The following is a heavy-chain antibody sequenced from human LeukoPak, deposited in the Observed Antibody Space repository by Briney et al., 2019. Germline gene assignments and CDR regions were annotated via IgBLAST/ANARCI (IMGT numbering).Heavy chain of an antibody. V-gene: IGHV3-48*01. CDR3: ARFRTWGDKAFDY. J-gene: IGHJ4*02. CDR1: GFTFNAFG. Sequence: GSLRLSCAASGFTFNAFGMNWVRQAPGKGLEWVSYIGTTSGAIYYADSVKGRFTISRDSAKNSLYLQMNSLRAEDTAVYYCARFRTWGDKAFDYWGQGTLVTVPS. D-gene: IGHD2-21*02. CDR2: IGTTSGAI.